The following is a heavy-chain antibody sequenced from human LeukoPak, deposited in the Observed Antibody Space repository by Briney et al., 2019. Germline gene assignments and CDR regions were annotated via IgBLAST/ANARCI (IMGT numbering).Heavy chain of an antibody. Sequence: SETLSLTCTASGGSISSYYWSWIRQPAGKGLEWIGRTYTSGGTNYNPSLKSRVTMSVDTSKNQFSLKLSSVTAADTAVYYCAKKVGATFWFDPWGQGTLVTVSS. CDR2: TYTSGGT. V-gene: IGHV4-4*07. CDR1: GGSISSYY. CDR3: AKKVGATFWFDP. D-gene: IGHD1-26*01. J-gene: IGHJ5*02.